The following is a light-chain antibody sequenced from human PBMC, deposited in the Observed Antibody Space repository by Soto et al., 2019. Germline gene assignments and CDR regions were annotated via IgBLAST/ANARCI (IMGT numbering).Light chain of an antibody. CDR2: GAS. CDR1: QSVSNNY. Sequence: IVLTQSPGTLSLSPVERATLSCRASQSVSNNYLAWYQQKPGQAPRLLIYGASNGATGTPDRFSGSGSGTDFTLTISRLEPEDFAVYYCQQYGSSPRTFGQGTKVDIK. V-gene: IGKV3-20*01. CDR3: QQYGSSPRT. J-gene: IGKJ1*01.